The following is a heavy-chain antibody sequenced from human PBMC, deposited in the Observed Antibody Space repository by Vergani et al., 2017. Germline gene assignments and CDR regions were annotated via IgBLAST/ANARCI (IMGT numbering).Heavy chain of an antibody. CDR2: INHSGST. D-gene: IGHD3-9*01. CDR3: ARPGIRYCDWSTRGRFWFDP. V-gene: IGHV4-34*01. CDR1: GGSFSGYY. J-gene: IGHJ5*02. Sequence: QVQLQQWGAGLLKPSETLSLTCAVYGGSFSGYYWSWIRQPPGKGLEWIGEINHSGSTNYNPSLKSRVTISVDTSKNQFSLKLSSVTAADTAVYYCARPGIRYCDWSTRGRFWFDPWGQGTLVTVSS.